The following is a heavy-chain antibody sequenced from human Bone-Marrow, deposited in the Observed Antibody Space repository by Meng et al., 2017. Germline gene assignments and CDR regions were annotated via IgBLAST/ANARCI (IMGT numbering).Heavy chain of an antibody. V-gene: IGHV3-23*01. J-gene: IGHJ6*02. D-gene: IGHD2-2*01. CDR1: GFTFSSYA. Sequence: GESLKISCAASGFTFSSYAMNWVRQAPGKGLEWVSGITGSGGITYYADSVKGRFTISRDNAKNSLYLQMNSLRAEDTAVYYCARVVVVPAAMVQYYYGMDVWGQGTTVTVSS. CDR3: ARVVVVPAAMVQYYYGMDV. CDR2: ITGSGGIT.